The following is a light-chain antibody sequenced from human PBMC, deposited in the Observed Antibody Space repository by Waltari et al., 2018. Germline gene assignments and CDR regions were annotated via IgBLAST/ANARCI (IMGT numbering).Light chain of an antibody. Sequence: QSALTQPASVSGSPGQSITISCTGTSGDVGGYNYVYSCQHHPGKAPNLFIYDVSYRPCGVSDRVSGSKSGNAAPRSISGLQAEDEADYCSSSYTTASPYVFGTGTKVTVL. CDR2: DVS. CDR3: SSYTTASPYV. V-gene: IGLV2-14*03. J-gene: IGLJ1*01. CDR1: SGDVGGYNY.